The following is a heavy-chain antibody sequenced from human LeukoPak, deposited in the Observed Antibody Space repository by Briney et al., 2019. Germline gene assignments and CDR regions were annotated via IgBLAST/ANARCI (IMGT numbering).Heavy chain of an antibody. J-gene: IGHJ4*02. Sequence: GGSLRLSCAASGFTFSSYWMSWVRQAPGKGLEWVANIKQDGSEKYYVDSVKGRFTISRDNAKNSLYLQVNSLRAEDTAVYYCARDGSTTADYDYVWGSYRYRDYFDYWGQGTLVTVSS. D-gene: IGHD3-16*02. CDR3: ARDGSTTADYDYVWGSYRYRDYFDY. CDR1: GFTFSSYW. V-gene: IGHV3-7*03. CDR2: IKQDGSEK.